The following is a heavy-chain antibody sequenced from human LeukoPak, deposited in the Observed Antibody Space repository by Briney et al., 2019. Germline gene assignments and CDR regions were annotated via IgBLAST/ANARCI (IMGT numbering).Heavy chain of an antibody. CDR3: ARYGRLWFGELSLRY. CDR2: INHSGST. D-gene: IGHD3-10*01. CDR1: GGSFSGYY. Sequence: SETLSLTCAVYGGSFSGYYWSWIRQPPGKGLEWIGEINHSGSTNYNPSLKSRVTISVDTSKNQFSLKLSSVTAADTAVYYCARYGRLWFGELSLRYWGQGTLVTVSS. V-gene: IGHV4-34*01. J-gene: IGHJ4*02.